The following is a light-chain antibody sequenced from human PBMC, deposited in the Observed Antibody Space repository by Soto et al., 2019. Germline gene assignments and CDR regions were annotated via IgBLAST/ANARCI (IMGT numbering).Light chain of an antibody. CDR3: QQYGSSGT. J-gene: IGKJ1*01. CDR1: QSVSSY. V-gene: IGKV3-20*01. Sequence: IVLTQSPATLSLSPGERATLSCRASQSVSSYLAWYQQKPGQAPRLLIYGASNRATGIPDRFSGSGSGTDFPLTISRLEPEDFAVYYCQQYGSSGTFGQGTKVEIK. CDR2: GAS.